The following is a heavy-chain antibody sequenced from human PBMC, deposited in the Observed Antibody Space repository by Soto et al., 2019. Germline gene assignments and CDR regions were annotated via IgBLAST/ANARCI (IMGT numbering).Heavy chain of an antibody. V-gene: IGHV5-10-1*01. CDR3: VYFLGTDSIGSANYGIDV. J-gene: IGHJ6*02. D-gene: IGHD6-19*01. CDR1: GYSFTSYW. Sequence: PGESLKISSKGSGYSFTSYWISWVRQMPGKGLEWMGRIDPSDSYTKYSPSFQGHVAISVDKSISTAYLQWSSLKASDTAMYYCVYFLGTDSIGSANYGIDVWGQGTTVTVSS. CDR2: IDPSDSYT.